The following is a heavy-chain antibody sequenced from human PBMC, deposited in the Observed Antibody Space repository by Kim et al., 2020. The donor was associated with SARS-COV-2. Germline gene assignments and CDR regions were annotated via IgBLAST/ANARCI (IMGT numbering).Heavy chain of an antibody. CDR2: IYYSGST. CDR1: GGSISSSSYY. D-gene: IGHD2-2*01. CDR3: ARHRGIVVVPAAPGDDAFDI. J-gene: IGHJ3*02. V-gene: IGHV4-39*01. Sequence: SETLSLTCTVSGGSISSSSYYWGWIRQPPGKGLEWIGSIYYSGSTYYNPSLKSRVTISVDTSKNQFSLKLSSVTAADTAVYYCARHRGIVVVPAAPGDDAFDIWGQGTMVTVSS.